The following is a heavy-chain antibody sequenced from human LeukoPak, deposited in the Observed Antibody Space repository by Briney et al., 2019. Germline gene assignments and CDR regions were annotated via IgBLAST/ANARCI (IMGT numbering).Heavy chain of an antibody. J-gene: IGHJ4*02. CDR3: AGPSGYFY. CDR1: GYTFTGYY. D-gene: IGHD3-3*01. Sequence: SVKVSCKASGYTFTGYYMHWVRQAPGQGLEWMGRIIPILGIANYAQKFQGRVTITADKSTSTAYMELSSLRSEDTAVYYCAGPSGYFYWGQGTLVTVSS. CDR2: IIPILGIA. V-gene: IGHV1-69*02.